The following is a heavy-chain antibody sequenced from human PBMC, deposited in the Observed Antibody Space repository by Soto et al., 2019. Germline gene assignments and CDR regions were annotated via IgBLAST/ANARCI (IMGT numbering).Heavy chain of an antibody. CDR1: GFTFSSDG. D-gene: IGHD6-13*01. V-gene: IGHV3-30*18. J-gene: IGHJ4*02. CDR3: AKDRRRTWSFAY. Sequence: QVQLVETGGGVVQPGRSLRLSCAASGFTFSSDGMHWVRQAPGKGLEWVAVISYDGSNKYYADSVKGRFTISRDNSKKELYLQMNSLRAEDTAVYYCAKDRRRTWSFAYWGLGTLVTVSS. CDR2: ISYDGSNK.